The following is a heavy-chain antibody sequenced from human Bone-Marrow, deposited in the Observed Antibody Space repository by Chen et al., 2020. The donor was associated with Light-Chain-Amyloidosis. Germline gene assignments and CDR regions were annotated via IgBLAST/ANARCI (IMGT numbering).Heavy chain of an antibody. CDR3: ARVTFWSGYPFDY. D-gene: IGHD3-3*01. CDR1: GYAIRNGYY. Sequence: QVQLQESGPGVVKPSETLSLTCSVSGYAIRNGYYWAWIRQAPGKGPQWIGTIYHSGSTYYNPSLKSRVTISVDTSKNQFSLKLSSVTAADTAMYYCARVTFWSGYPFDYWGQGTLVTVSS. J-gene: IGHJ4*02. CDR2: IYHSGST. V-gene: IGHV4-38-2*02.